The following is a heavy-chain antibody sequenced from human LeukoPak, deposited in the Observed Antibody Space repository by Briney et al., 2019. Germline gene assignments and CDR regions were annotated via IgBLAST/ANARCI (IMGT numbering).Heavy chain of an antibody. V-gene: IGHV4-34*01. CDR1: GGSFSGYY. CDR2: INHSGST. D-gene: IGHD3-3*01. J-gene: IGHJ4*02. CDR3: ARGVADFWSGYRASYFDY. Sequence: SETLSLTCAVYGGSFSGYYWSWIRQPPGKGLEWNGEINHSGSTNYNPSLKSRVTISVDTSKNQFSLKLSSVTAADTAVYYCARGVADFWSGYRASYFDYWGQGTLVTVSS.